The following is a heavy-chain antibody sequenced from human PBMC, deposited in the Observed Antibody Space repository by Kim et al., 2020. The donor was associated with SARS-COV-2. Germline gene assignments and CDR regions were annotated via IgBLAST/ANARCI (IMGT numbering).Heavy chain of an antibody. CDR2: ISYDGSNK. V-gene: IGHV3-30*18. Sequence: GGSLRLSCAASGFTFSSYGMHWVRQAPGKGLEWVAVISYDGSNKYYADSVKGRFTISRDNSKNTLYLQMNSLRAEDTAVYYCAKDPSAAAAPGNYWGQGTLVTVSS. D-gene: IGHD6-13*01. CDR3: AKDPSAAAAPGNY. CDR1: GFTFSSYG. J-gene: IGHJ4*02.